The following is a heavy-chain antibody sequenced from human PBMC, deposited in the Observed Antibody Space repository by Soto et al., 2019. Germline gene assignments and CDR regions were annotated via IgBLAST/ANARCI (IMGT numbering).Heavy chain of an antibody. J-gene: IGHJ6*02. V-gene: IGHV3-48*03. D-gene: IGHD1-20*01. CDR3: SRWVLGNWNYNGMDV. Sequence: PEESLRLSCAASGFTFSSYEMKWVRQAPGKGMGWVSYISSSRSTIYYADSVKVLFTISRHNAKNSLYLQMNSLRAEDTAVYYCSRWVLGNWNYNGMDVWGQGTTVTVSS. CDR2: ISSSRSTI. CDR1: GFTFSSYE.